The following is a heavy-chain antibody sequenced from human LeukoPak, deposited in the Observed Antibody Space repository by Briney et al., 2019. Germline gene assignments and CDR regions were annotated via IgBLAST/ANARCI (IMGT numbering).Heavy chain of an antibody. Sequence: SETLSLTCAVYGGSFSGYYWSWIRQPPGKGLEWIGEINHSGSTNYNPSLKSRVTISVDTSKNQFSLKLSSVTAVDTAVYYCARVCFIRVRPWDFYYYGMDVWGQGTTVTVSS. CDR3: ARVCFIRVRPWDFYYYGMDV. V-gene: IGHV4-34*01. CDR1: GGSFSGYY. CDR2: INHSGST. J-gene: IGHJ6*02. D-gene: IGHD3-10*01.